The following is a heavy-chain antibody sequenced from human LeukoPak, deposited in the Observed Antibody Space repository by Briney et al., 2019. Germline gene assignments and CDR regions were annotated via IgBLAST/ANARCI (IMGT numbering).Heavy chain of an antibody. D-gene: IGHD5-24*01. J-gene: IGHJ4*02. Sequence: GGSLRLSCAASGVTFSSYGMHWVRQAPGKGLVWLAVISYDGSNKYYADSVKGRITISRDNSKDTLYLQMNSLRAQDTAVYYCAKERGGYNYGGYFDYWGQGTLVTVSS. CDR3: AKERGGYNYGGYFDY. V-gene: IGHV3-30*18. CDR1: GVTFSSYG. CDR2: ISYDGSNK.